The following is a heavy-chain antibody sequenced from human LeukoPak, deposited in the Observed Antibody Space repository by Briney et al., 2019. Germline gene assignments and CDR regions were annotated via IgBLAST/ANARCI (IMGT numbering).Heavy chain of an antibody. V-gene: IGHV5-51*01. D-gene: IGHD2-2*01. CDR1: GYRFTSYW. Sequence: PGESLKISCKGSGYRFTSYWIGWVRQMPGKGLEWMGIIYPGDSETRTSPSFQGQVTISADKSISTAYLHWSSLKASDTAMYYCARIYCSSTICSYYYGMDVWGQGTRSPSP. CDR2: IYPGDSET. J-gene: IGHJ6*02. CDR3: ARIYCSSTICSYYYGMDV.